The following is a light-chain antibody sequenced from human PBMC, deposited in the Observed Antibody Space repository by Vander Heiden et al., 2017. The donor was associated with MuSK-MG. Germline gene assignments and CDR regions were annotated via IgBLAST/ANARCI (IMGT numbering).Light chain of an antibody. CDR2: AAS. Sequence: DIQMTQSPSSLSASVGDRVTITCRASQSISSYLNWYQQKPGKAPKLLIYAASSLQSGVPSRFSGSGSGTDFTLTISRLQPEHFATYYCQQSDSTRDTFGQGTLMEIK. J-gene: IGKJ5*01. CDR1: QSISSY. CDR3: QQSDSTRDT. V-gene: IGKV1-39*01.